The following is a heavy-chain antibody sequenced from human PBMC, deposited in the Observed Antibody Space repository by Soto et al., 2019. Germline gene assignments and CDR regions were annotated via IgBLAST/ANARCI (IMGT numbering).Heavy chain of an antibody. D-gene: IGHD2-21*01. CDR2: ITRNDGRT. CDR1: GFTISSRA. CDR3: AKGHDRDVWQTFDK. J-gene: IGHJ4*02. Sequence: EVKFLESGGDLVQPGGSLRLSCAASGFTISSRAMSWVRQAPGKGLEWVASITRNDGRTYYADSVKGRFSISRDTSENTVSLTVHSQRVEDTGMYFCAKGHDRDVWQTFDKWGPGPLVTGS. V-gene: IGHV3-23*01.